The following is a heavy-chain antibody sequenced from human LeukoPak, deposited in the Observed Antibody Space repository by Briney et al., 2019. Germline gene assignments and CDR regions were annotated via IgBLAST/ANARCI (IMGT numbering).Heavy chain of an antibody. Sequence: GGSLRLSCAASGNYWMHWVRQVPGKGLVWVSHINSDGSWTSYADSVKGRFTISKDNAKNTEYLQMNSLRAEDTAVYYCVSFYETYWGRGTLVTVSS. D-gene: IGHD2/OR15-2a*01. J-gene: IGHJ4*02. V-gene: IGHV3-74*01. CDR2: INSDGSWT. CDR1: GNYW. CDR3: VSFYETY.